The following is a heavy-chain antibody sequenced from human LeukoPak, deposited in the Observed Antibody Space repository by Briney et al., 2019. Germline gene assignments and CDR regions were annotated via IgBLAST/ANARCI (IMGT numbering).Heavy chain of an antibody. CDR2: IHPGDSDT. J-gene: IGHJ3*02. Sequence: GESLKISCKGSGYSFTSYWIGWVRQMPGKGLEWMGIIHPGDSDTRYSPSFQGQVTISADKSISTAYLQWSSLKASDTAMYYCARTREGYSYGRGTNAFDIWGQGTMVTVSS. CDR1: GYSFTSYW. D-gene: IGHD5-18*01. V-gene: IGHV5-51*01. CDR3: ARTREGYSYGRGTNAFDI.